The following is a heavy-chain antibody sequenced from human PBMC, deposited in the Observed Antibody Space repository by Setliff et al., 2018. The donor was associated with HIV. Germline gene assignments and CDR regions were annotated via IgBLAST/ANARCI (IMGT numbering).Heavy chain of an antibody. CDR1: GGTSKTFA. Sequence: ASVKVSCKSSGGTSKTFALNWVRQAPGQGLEWMGRIIPMFGTSNYAQKFQSRITIVADKLTSASYMELSSLRSDDTAIYYCAKSFHGGWNPGDLMDYWGQGTLVTVSS. CDR3: AKSFHGGWNPGDLMDY. J-gene: IGHJ4*02. CDR2: IIPMFGTS. D-gene: IGHD1-1*01. V-gene: IGHV1-69*06.